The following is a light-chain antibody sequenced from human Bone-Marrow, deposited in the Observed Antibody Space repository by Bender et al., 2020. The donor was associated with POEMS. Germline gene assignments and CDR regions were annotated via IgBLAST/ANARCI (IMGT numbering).Light chain of an antibody. CDR2: DVS. CDR3: SSYVSSITS. CDR1: SGDVGGYNY. Sequence: QSALTQPASVSGSPGQSVTISCTGTSGDVGGYNYVFWYQQHPGKAPKLMIHDVSNRPSGVSDRFSGSKSGNTASLTISGLQTEDEADYYCSSYVSSITSFGGGTKLTVL. V-gene: IGLV2-14*03. J-gene: IGLJ2*01.